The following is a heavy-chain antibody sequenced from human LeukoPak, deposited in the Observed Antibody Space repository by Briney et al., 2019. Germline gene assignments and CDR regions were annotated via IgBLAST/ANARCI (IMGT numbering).Heavy chain of an antibody. CDR2: IKVDGSER. CDR3: ARDWNYGFDY. V-gene: IGHV3-7*01. D-gene: IGHD1-7*01. J-gene: IGHJ4*02. CDR1: GFTFSKTW. Sequence: PGGSLRLSCAASGFTFSKTWTSWVRQAPGKGLEWVANIKVDGSERYYVDSVKGRFTISRDNAKNSLYLQMNSLRAEDTAVYYCARDWNYGFDYWGQGTLVTVSS.